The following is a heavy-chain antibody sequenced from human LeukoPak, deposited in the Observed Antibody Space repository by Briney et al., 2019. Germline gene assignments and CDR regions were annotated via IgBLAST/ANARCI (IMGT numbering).Heavy chain of an antibody. V-gene: IGHV3-48*04. J-gene: IGHJ3*02. D-gene: IGHD5-18*01. CDR1: GFTFSSYS. CDR3: AKVDQAMDLIGAVLEI. CDR2: ISSSSSTI. Sequence: PGGSLRLSCAASGFTFSSYSMSWVRQAPGKGLEWVSYISSSSSTIYYADSVKGRFTISRDNAKNSLYLQMNSLRAEDTAVYYWAKVDQAMDLIGAVLEIWGKGQWSPSLQ.